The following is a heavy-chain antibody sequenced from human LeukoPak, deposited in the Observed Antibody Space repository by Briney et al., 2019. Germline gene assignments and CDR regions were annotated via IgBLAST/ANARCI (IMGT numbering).Heavy chain of an antibody. CDR3: ARGGSWIQLWL. J-gene: IGHJ4*02. Sequence: PGGSLRLSCAASGFTFSSYWMHWVRQAPGKGLVWVSRINSDGSNTSYADSVKGRFTISRDNAKNTLYLQMNSLRAEDTAVYYCARGGSWIQLWLWGQGTLVTVSS. CDR1: GFTFSSYW. CDR2: INSDGSNT. V-gene: IGHV3-74*01. D-gene: IGHD5-18*01.